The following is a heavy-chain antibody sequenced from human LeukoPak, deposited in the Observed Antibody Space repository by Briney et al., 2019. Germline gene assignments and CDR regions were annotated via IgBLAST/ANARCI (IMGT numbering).Heavy chain of an antibody. Sequence: GGLLRLSCAASGFTFSSYGMHWVRQAPGKGLEWVAVISYDGSNQYYADSVKSRFTISRDNSKNTLYLQMNSLRAEDTAVYYCAKDKGGGYGNDGFDIWGRGTMVTVSS. V-gene: IGHV3-30*18. CDR1: GFTFSSYG. CDR2: ISYDGSNQ. CDR3: AKDKGGGYGNDGFDI. D-gene: IGHD3-16*01. J-gene: IGHJ3*02.